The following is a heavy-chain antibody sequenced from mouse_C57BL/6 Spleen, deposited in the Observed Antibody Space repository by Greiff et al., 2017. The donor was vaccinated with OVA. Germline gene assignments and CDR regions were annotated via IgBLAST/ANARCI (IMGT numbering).Heavy chain of an antibody. J-gene: IGHJ3*01. CDR3: ARSSGYYYGSSYFAY. CDR1: GYTFTDYN. CDR2: INPNNGGT. V-gene: IGHV1-18*01. Sequence: VQLKQSGPELVKPGASVKIPCKASGYTFTDYNMDWVKQSHGKSLEWIGDINPNNGGTIYNQKFKGKATLTVDKSSSTAYMELRSLTSEDTAVYYCARSSGYYYGSSYFAYWGQGTLVTVSA. D-gene: IGHD1-1*01.